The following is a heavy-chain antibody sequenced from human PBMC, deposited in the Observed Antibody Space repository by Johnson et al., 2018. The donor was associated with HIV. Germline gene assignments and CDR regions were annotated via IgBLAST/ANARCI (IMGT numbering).Heavy chain of an antibody. J-gene: IGHJ3*02. D-gene: IGHD4-11*01. V-gene: IGHV3-7*05. CDR1: W. Sequence: WMSWVRQVPGKGLEFVANVKEDESEKSYVDSVKGRFSISRDNAKNLMFLQMNSLRVEDTGVYYCARDPGYSSFDIWGQGTMVTVSS. CDR3: ARDPGYSSFDI. CDR2: VKEDESEK.